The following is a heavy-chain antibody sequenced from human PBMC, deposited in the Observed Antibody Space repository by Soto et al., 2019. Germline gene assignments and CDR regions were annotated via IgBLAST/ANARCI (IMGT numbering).Heavy chain of an antibody. D-gene: IGHD1-26*01. CDR2: INSDGTIT. Sequence: EVHLVESGGGLVQPGGCLRLSCATSGFNFSTYWVHWDRQVPGKGLVWVSRINSDGTITDYADSVKGRFTTSRDNAKKTLYLEMNSLRADDTAIYYCTRDGGGRYYGGFDNWGQGTLVTVSS. J-gene: IGHJ4*02. V-gene: IGHV3-74*01. CDR3: TRDGGGRYYGGFDN. CDR1: GFNFSTYW.